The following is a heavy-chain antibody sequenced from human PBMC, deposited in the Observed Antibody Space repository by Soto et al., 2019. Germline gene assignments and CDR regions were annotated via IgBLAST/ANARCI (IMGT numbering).Heavy chain of an antibody. J-gene: IGHJ4*01. V-gene: IGHV3-15*07. D-gene: IGHD6-19*01. CDR3: TTDFSSGWFFDH. Sequence: GGSLRLSCASSGFTFSNAWMNWVHQAPGKGLEWVGRIKSKTGGVTTDYAAPVKGRFIISREDSKNMLYLQMNSLKTEDTAVYYCTTDFSSGWFFDHWGQGTLVTVSS. CDR1: GFTFSNAW. CDR2: IKSKTGGVTT.